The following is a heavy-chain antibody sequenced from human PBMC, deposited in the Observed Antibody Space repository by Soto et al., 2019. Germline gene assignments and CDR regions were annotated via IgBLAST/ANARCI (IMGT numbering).Heavy chain of an antibody. Sequence: EVQLVESGGGLVKPGGSLRLSCAASGFTFSNAWMSWVRQAPGKGLEWVGRIKSKTDGGTTDYAAPVKGRFTISRDDSKNTLYLQMNSLKTEDTAVYYCTTDFYDSSGRGAFDIWGQGTMVTVSS. D-gene: IGHD3-22*01. CDR1: GFTFSNAW. CDR2: IKSKTDGGTT. CDR3: TTDFYDSSGRGAFDI. V-gene: IGHV3-15*01. J-gene: IGHJ3*02.